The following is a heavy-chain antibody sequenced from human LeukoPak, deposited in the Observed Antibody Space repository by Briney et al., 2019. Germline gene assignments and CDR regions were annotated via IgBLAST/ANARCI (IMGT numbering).Heavy chain of an antibody. CDR2: ISGSGGST. CDR3: AKGGDSGSYADYYYYMDV. CDR1: GFAFSSYA. V-gene: IGHV3-23*01. J-gene: IGHJ6*03. D-gene: IGHD1-26*01. Sequence: GGSLRLSCAASGFAFSSYAMSWVRQAPGKGLEWVSAISGSGGSTYYADSVKGRFTISRDNSKNTLYLQMNSLRAEDTAVYYCAKGGDSGSYADYYYYMDVWGKGTTVTVSS.